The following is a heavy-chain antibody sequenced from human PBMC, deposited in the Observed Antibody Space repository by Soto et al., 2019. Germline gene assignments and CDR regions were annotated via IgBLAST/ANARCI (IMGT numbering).Heavy chain of an antibody. CDR1: GGSISSGDYY. CDR3: ARHPPHYYDGSVYRPWAFDI. D-gene: IGHD3-22*01. Sequence: PSETLSLTCTVSGGSISSGDYYWSWIRQPPGKGLEWIGYIYYSGSTNYNPSLKSRVTISVDTSKNQFSLKLSSVTAADTAFYYCARHPPHYYDGSVYRPWAFDIWGQGTMVTVSS. V-gene: IGHV4-61*08. J-gene: IGHJ3*02. CDR2: IYYSGST.